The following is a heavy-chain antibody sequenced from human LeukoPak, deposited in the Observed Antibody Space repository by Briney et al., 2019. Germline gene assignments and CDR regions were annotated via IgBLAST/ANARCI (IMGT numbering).Heavy chain of an antibody. CDR3: AHRRRYCSSTSCPNWFDP. CDR1: GLSLSTSGVG. Sequence: SGPTLVNPTQTLTLTCTFSGLSLSTSGVGVGWIRQPPGKALEWLALIYWNDDQRYSPSLKSRLTITKDTSNNQVVLTMTNMDPVDTATYYRAHRRRYCSSTSCPNWFDPWGQGTLVTVSS. CDR2: IYWNDDQ. D-gene: IGHD2-2*01. V-gene: IGHV2-5*01. J-gene: IGHJ5*02.